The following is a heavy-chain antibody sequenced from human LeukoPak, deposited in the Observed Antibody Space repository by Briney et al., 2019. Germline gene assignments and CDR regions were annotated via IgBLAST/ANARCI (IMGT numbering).Heavy chain of an antibody. V-gene: IGHV3-15*01. CDR1: GFTFSNAW. Sequence: GGSLRLSCEASGFTFSNAWMSWVRQAPGKGLEWVGRIKSKSDGGTTDYAAPVKGRFTISRGDSKNTLYLQMNSLKTEDTAVYYCTTSPYCSSTSCPFDSWGQGTLVTVSS. CDR2: IKSKSDGGTT. J-gene: IGHJ4*02. CDR3: TTSPYCSSTSCPFDS. D-gene: IGHD2-2*01.